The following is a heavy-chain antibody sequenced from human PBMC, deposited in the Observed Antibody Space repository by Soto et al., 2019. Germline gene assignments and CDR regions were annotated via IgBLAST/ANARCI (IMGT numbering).Heavy chain of an antibody. CDR3: ARDSPIQYSSGWSDF. Sequence: PGGSLRLSCVVSGFTVSSNYMSWVRQAPGKGLEWVSVIYSGGSTYYADSVKGRFTISRDTSKNTLFLQMNSLRAEDTAVYYCARDSPIQYSSGWSDFWGQGTLITVSS. CDR1: GFTVSSNY. V-gene: IGHV3-66*01. CDR2: IYSGGST. D-gene: IGHD6-19*01. J-gene: IGHJ4*02.